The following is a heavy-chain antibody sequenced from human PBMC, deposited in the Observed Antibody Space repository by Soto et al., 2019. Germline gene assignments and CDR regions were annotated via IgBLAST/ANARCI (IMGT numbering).Heavy chain of an antibody. V-gene: IGHV3-23*01. D-gene: IGHD3-10*01. CDR1: GFTFSSHA. J-gene: IGHJ3*02. CDR3: AKAKGIIMLSPAVI. Sequence: GGSLRLSCAASGFTFSSHAMNWVRQAPGKGLEWVSAISGSGGSTYHADSVKGRFTISRDNSKNTLYLRMNSLGAEDTALYYCAKAKGIIMLSPAVIWGQGTMVTVSS. CDR2: ISGSGGST.